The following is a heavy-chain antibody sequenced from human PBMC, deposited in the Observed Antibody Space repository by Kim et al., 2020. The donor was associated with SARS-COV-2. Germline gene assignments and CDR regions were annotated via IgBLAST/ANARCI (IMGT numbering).Heavy chain of an antibody. D-gene: IGHD6-13*01. CDR1: GFTFNTYW. Sequence: GGSLRLSCATSGFTFNTYWMTWVRQAPGKGLEWVAHIKQDGSETYYVDSVKGRFTVSSDNDRSSVYLQMNSLRVEDTAVYYCATPHCWYSPDAFDFWGQGTMVTVSS. V-gene: IGHV3-7*03. CDR2: IKQDGSET. CDR3: ATPHCWYSPDAFDF. J-gene: IGHJ3*01.